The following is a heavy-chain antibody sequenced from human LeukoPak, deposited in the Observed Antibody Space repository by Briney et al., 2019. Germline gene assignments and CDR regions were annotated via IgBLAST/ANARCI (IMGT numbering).Heavy chain of an antibody. CDR3: TTDLAYMAAPGLDY. CDR2: FKGKIDGRAI. V-gene: IGHV3-15*01. D-gene: IGHD2-2*02. Sequence: GRSLRLSCAASGFSFADATMHWVRHVPGRGLEWIGRFKGKIDGRAIESAASVQGRFTISRDDSKNTFYLQMDSLKIEDTGVYYCTTDLAYMAAPGLDYWGQGTLVTVSS. CDR1: GFSFADAT. J-gene: IGHJ4*02.